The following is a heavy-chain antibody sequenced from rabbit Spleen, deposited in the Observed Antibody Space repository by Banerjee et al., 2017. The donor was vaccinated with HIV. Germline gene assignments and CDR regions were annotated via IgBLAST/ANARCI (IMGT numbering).Heavy chain of an antibody. CDR3: ARDSGSSFSSYGMGL. CDR1: GFDFSSGYY. CDR2: IVPGSRGSA. Sequence: QQQLVESGGGLVKPGASLTLTCKASGFDFSSGYYMCWVRQAPGKGLEWIECIVPGSRGSAYSASWAKGRFTITRSTSLNTMTLQITSLTAAATATYFCARDSGSSFSSYGMGLWGQGTLVTVS. J-gene: IGHJ6*01. D-gene: IGHD8-1*01. V-gene: IGHV1S43*01.